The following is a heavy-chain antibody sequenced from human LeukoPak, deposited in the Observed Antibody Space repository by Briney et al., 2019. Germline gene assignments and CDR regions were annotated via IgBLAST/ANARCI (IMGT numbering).Heavy chain of an antibody. D-gene: IGHD2-8*02. Sequence: PGGSLRLSCAASGFTFSSYWVHWVRQAPGQGLVWVSRINNDGSSTSYADSVKGRFTISRDDAKNTLYLQMNSLRAEDTAVYYCARVWSYYYFDYWRQGTLVTVSS. J-gene: IGHJ4*02. CDR2: INNDGSST. CDR3: ARVWSYYYFDY. V-gene: IGHV3-74*01. CDR1: GFTFSSYW.